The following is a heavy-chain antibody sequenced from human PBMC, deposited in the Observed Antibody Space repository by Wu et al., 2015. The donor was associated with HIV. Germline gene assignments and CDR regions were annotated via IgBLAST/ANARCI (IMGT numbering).Heavy chain of an antibody. D-gene: IGHD3-22*01. V-gene: IGHV1-18*01. CDR2: ISAHNGYT. CDR1: AYTFTNYG. CDR3: ARDGGNYYDSSGYYYH. Sequence: QVQLVQSGAEVKKPGASVKVSCKASAYTFTNYGIAWVRQAPGQGLEWMGWISAHNGYTNYAQKLQGRVTMTTDTSTTTAYMELRSLRSDDTAVYYCARDGGNYYDSSGYYYHWGQGTLVTVSS. J-gene: IGHJ5*02.